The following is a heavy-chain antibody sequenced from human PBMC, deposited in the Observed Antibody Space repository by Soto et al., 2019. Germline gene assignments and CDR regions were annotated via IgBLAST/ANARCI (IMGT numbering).Heavy chain of an antibody. J-gene: IGHJ4*02. V-gene: IGHV3-74*01. D-gene: IGHD3-10*01. CDR1: GFIFSMYW. CDR3: TRGPPPTSIGTGGF. CDR2: ITDDGSTT. Sequence: GGTLRLSCEPSGFIFSMYWMHWVRQVPGKGPQWVARITDDGSTTYYAASVEGRFTISRDNAKNALYLQMTSLRADDTAVYYCTRGPPPTSIGTGGFWGQGTLVTVSS.